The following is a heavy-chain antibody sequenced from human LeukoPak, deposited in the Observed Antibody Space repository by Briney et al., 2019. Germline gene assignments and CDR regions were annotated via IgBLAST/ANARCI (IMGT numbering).Heavy chain of an antibody. Sequence: GGSLRLSCAASGFTFSNAWMSWVRQAPGKGLEWVGRIKSKTDGGTTDYAAPVKGRFTISRDDSKNTLYPQMNSLKTEDTAVYYCTTPRYSSSWYYFDYWGQGTLVTVSS. D-gene: IGHD6-13*01. V-gene: IGHV3-15*01. CDR3: TTPRYSSSWYYFDY. CDR2: IKSKTDGGTT. CDR1: GFTFSNAW. J-gene: IGHJ4*02.